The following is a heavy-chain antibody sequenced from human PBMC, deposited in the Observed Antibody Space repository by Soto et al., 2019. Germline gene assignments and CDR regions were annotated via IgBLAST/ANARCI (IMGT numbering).Heavy chain of an antibody. J-gene: IGHJ5*02. CDR2: IIPLFGTT. D-gene: IGHD6-13*01. CDR1: GWTFSRHA. V-gene: IGHV1-69*13. Sequence: SVKVSCKTSGWTFSRHAINWVRQAPGQGLEWMGGIIPLFGTTNYAQKFKGRVTISADESSSAAYMELSSLTSEDAAVYYCARAAIHGSSWPFWSDPWGQGTRVTVSP. CDR3: ARAAIHGSSWPFWSDP.